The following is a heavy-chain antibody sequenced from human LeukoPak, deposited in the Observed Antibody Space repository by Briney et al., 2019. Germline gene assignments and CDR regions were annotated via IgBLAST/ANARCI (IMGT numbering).Heavy chain of an antibody. Sequence: GESLKISCEGSGYSFSIYWIGWVRQMPGKGLEWMGIIYPGDSDTRYSPSFQGQVTISADKSINTAYLQWSSLKASDTAMYYCARLGPTTVVDLDYWGQGTLVTVSS. CDR2: IYPGDSDT. D-gene: IGHD4-23*01. J-gene: IGHJ4*02. CDR3: ARLGPTTVVDLDY. CDR1: GYSFSIYW. V-gene: IGHV5-51*01.